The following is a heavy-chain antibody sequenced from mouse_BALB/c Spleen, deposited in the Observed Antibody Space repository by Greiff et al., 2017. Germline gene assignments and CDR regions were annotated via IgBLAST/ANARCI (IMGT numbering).Heavy chain of an antibody. CDR1: GFNIKDTY. V-gene: IGHV14-3*02. Sequence: DVKLQESGAELVKPGASVKLSCTASGFNIKDTYMHWVKQRPEQGLEWIGRIDPANGNTKYDPKFQGKATITADTSSNTAYLQLSSLTSEDTAVYYCSITTATSYAMDYWGQGTSVTVSS. D-gene: IGHD1-2*01. J-gene: IGHJ4*01. CDR2: IDPANGNT. CDR3: SITTATSYAMDY.